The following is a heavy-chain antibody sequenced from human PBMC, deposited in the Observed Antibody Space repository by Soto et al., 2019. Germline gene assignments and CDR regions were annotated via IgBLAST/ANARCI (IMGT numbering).Heavy chain of an antibody. CDR2: ISGYNGNT. Sequence: QVQLVQSGAEVKKPGASVKVSCKASGYTFTSYGISWVRQAPGQGLEWMGWISGYNGNTKYAQKLQGRVTMTTDTSTSTADMELRSLGSDDTAVYYCARDLGGQIVDYWGQGTLVTVSS. J-gene: IGHJ4*02. D-gene: IGHD1-26*01. CDR3: ARDLGGQIVDY. CDR1: GYTFTSYG. V-gene: IGHV1-18*01.